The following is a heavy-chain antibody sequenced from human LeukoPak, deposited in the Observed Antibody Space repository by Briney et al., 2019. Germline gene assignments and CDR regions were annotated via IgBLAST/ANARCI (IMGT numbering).Heavy chain of an antibody. D-gene: IGHD6-13*01. CDR3: ARGPRAAADDY. CDR2: INAGNGNT. V-gene: IGHV1-3*01. Sequence: ASVKVSCKASGYTFINYAINWERQAPGQRPEWVGWINAGNGNTKYSQKFQGRVTITRDTSASTAYMELSSLTFEDTAVYYCARGPRAAADDYWGQGTLVTVSS. CDR1: GYTFINYA. J-gene: IGHJ4*02.